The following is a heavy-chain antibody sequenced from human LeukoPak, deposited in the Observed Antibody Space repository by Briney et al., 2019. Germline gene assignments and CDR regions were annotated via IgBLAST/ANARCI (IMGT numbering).Heavy chain of an antibody. CDR1: GGSISTYS. D-gene: IGHD3-10*01. CDR2: IYTSGTT. Sequence: NPSETLSLTCTVSGGSISTYSWNWIRQPPGKGLEWIGRIYTSGTTNYNPSLGSRVTISVDTSINQLSLKLSSATAPDTAVYYCARRVQEARSIGSANWLAPWGQGVLVTVSS. CDR3: ARRVQEARSIGSANWLAP. V-gene: IGHV4-4*09. J-gene: IGHJ5*02.